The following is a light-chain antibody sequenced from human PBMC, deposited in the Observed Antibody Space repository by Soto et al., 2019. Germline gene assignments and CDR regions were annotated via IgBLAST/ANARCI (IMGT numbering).Light chain of an antibody. CDR1: QSVTGN. CDR2: RAS. J-gene: IGKJ5*01. Sequence: EIVMTQSPATLSVSPGERVTLHCRASQSVTGNLAWYQHKPGQSPRLLIYRASARATGVPDRFSGSGSGTEFTLTISSLQSEDFAVYYGQQYNNWPPITFGQGTRLEIK. V-gene: IGKV3-15*01. CDR3: QQYNNWPPIT.